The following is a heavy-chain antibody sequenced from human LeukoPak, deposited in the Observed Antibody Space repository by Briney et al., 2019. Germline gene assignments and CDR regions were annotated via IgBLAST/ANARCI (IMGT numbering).Heavy chain of an antibody. V-gene: IGHV4-34*01. CDR3: ARGKSYGSGSYDY. J-gene: IGHJ4*02. CDR1: GGSFSGYY. Sequence: PSETLSLTCAVYGGSFSGYYWSWIRQPPGKGLEWIGEVNHSGSTNYNPSLKSRVTISVDTSKNRFSLKLSSVTAADTAVYYCARGKSYGSGSYDYWGQGTLVTVSS. D-gene: IGHD3-10*01. CDR2: VNHSGST.